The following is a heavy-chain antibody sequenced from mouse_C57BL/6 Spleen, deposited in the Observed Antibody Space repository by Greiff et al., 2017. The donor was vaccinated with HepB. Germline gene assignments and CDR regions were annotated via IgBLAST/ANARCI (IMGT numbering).Heavy chain of an antibody. Sequence: QVQLQQPGAELVKPGASVKLSCKASGYTFTSYWMHWVKQRPGQGLEWIGMIHPNSGSTNYNEKFKSKATLTVDKSSSTAYMQLSSLTSEDSAVYYCARQGSTSTVEEDYFDYWGQGTTLTVSS. CDR1: GYTFTSYW. J-gene: IGHJ2*01. V-gene: IGHV1-64*01. D-gene: IGHD1-1*01. CDR2: IHPNSGST. CDR3: ARQGSTSTVEEDYFDY.